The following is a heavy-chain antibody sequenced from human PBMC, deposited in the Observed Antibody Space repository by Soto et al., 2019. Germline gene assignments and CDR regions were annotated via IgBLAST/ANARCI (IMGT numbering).Heavy chain of an antibody. CDR3: AIIPTGITYPGYX. Sequence: TLSLTCAIYGGSLSGYYWSWIRQPPGKGLEWIGEINNSGSTNYNPSIKSRVTISVDTSKKQFSLTLSSVTAADTAVYYCAIIPTGITYPGYXWGQGTLVTVSX. D-gene: IGHD3-16*01. CDR1: GGSLSGYY. CDR2: INNSGST. J-gene: IGHJ4*02. V-gene: IGHV4-34*01.